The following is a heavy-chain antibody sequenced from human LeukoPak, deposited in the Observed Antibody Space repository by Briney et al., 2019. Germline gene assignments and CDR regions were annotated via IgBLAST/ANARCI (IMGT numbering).Heavy chain of an antibody. CDR3: ARGTTVTTLPDY. J-gene: IGHJ4*02. CDR1: GGSISSGGYY. Sequence: PSETLSLTCTVSGGSISSGGYYWSWIRQRPGKGLEWIGYIYYSGSTYYNPSLKSRVTISVDTSKNQFSLKLSSVTAADTAVYYCARGTTVTTLPDYWGQGTLVTVSS. D-gene: IGHD4-17*01. V-gene: IGHV4-31*03. CDR2: IYYSGST.